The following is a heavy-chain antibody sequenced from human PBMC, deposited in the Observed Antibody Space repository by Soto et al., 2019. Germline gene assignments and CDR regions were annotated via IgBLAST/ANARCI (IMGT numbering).Heavy chain of an antibody. J-gene: IGHJ5*02. D-gene: IGHD6-13*01. CDR1: GFTFSSYA. V-gene: IGHV3-30-3*01. CDR3: ARDLGSSWYVKWIDP. Sequence: QVQLVESGGGVVQPGRSLRLSCAASGFTFSSYAMHWVRQAPGKGLEWVAFISYDVSNKYYADSVKGRFTISRDNSKNTLYLQMNSLRVEDTAVYYCARDLGSSWYVKWIDPWGQGTLVTVSS. CDR2: ISYDVSNK.